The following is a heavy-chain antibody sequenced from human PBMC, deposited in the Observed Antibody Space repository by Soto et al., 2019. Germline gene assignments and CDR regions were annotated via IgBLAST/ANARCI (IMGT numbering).Heavy chain of an antibody. D-gene: IGHD4-17*01. J-gene: IGHJ4*02. V-gene: IGHV3-9*01. CDR2: ISWNSETI. CDR3: AKDMKWGGMTTIHYFDS. CDR1: GFTVDDYA. Sequence: GGSLSLSCAASGFTVDDYAMHWVRQAPGKGLEWVSGISWNSETIDYADSVKGRFTISRDNAKSSLFLQMNSLRPDDTALYYCAKDMKWGGMTTIHYFDSWGQGTLVTVSS.